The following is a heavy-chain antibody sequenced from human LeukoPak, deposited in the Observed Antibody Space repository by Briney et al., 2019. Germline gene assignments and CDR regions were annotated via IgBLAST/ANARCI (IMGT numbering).Heavy chain of an antibody. Sequence: PSETLSLTCAVYGGSFSGYYWSWIRQPPGKGLEWIGEINHSGSTNYNPSLKSRVTISVDTSKNQFSLKLSSVTAADTAVYYCARDARPSYYYDSSGYTRYKGWFDPWGQGTLVTVSS. J-gene: IGHJ5*02. V-gene: IGHV4-34*01. CDR1: GGSFSGYY. CDR2: INHSGST. D-gene: IGHD3-22*01. CDR3: ARDARPSYYYDSSGYTRYKGWFDP.